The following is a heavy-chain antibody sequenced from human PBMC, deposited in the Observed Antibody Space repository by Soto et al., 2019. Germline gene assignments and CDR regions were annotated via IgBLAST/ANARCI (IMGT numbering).Heavy chain of an antibody. Sequence: ASVKVSCKASGYTFSTHYIHWVRQAPGQGLQWMGIINPTTGSTTYAQRFQGRLTMTRDTSTTTVYMELSSLRSEDTALYYCARHHVVVTGMSFDYWG. CDR3: ARHHVVVTGMSFDY. CDR1: GYTFSTHY. CDR2: INPTTGST. D-gene: IGHD2-21*02. J-gene: IGHJ4*01. V-gene: IGHV1-46*01.